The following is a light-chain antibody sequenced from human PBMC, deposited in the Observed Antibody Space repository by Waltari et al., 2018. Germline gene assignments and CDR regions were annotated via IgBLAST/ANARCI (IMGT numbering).Light chain of an antibody. Sequence: DIQMTQSPSSVSASVGDRVTITCRASQNIGSYLIWYQQKPGRAPNLLIYSASGLQSGVPSRFIGSGSATDFTLTINSLQPDDFATYYCQQSSSYPPTFGQGTQV. CDR2: SAS. V-gene: IGKV1-39*01. CDR3: QQSSSYPPT. CDR1: QNIGSY. J-gene: IGKJ1*01.